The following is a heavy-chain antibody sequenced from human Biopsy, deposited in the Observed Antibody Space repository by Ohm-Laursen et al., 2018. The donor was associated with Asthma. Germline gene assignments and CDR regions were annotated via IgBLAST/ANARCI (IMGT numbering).Heavy chain of an antibody. V-gene: IGHV1-18*01. CDR2: ISVYNGNT. Sequence: ASVKVSCKTSGYTFNSAGIAWVRQAPGQGLEWMGWISVYNGNTKVAQKLQDRVTMITDTSTSTAYMELRSLRSDDPAVYFCARAVDYSHYYGIGVWGQGTTVTVS. CDR1: GYTFNSAG. CDR3: ARAVDYSHYYGIGV. J-gene: IGHJ6*02. D-gene: IGHD3-10*01.